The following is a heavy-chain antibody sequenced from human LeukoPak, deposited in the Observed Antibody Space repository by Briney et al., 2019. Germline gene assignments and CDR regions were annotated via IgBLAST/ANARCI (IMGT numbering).Heavy chain of an antibody. J-gene: IGHJ6*02. CDR2: IYYSGST. CDR3: ARRWPLLYYGMDV. Sequence: SETLSLTCTVSGGSISSYYWSWIRQPPGKGLEWIGYIYYSGSTNYNPSLKSRVTISVDTSKNQFSLKLSSVTAADTAVYYCARRWPLLYYGMDVWGQGTTVTVSS. V-gene: IGHV4-59*08. CDR1: GGSISSYY. D-gene: IGHD2-15*01.